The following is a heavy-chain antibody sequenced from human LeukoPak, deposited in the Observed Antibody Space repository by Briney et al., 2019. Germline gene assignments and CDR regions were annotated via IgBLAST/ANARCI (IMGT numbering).Heavy chain of an antibody. J-gene: IGHJ3*02. CDR3: ATMIVAGAAFDI. Sequence: GASVKVSCKVSGYTLTELSMHWVRQAPGKGLEWMGGFDPEDGETIYAQKFQGRVTMTEDTSTDTAYMELSNLRSEDTAVYYCATMIVAGAAFDIWGQGTMVTVSS. CDR1: GYTLTELS. D-gene: IGHD3-22*01. CDR2: FDPEDGET. V-gene: IGHV1-24*01.